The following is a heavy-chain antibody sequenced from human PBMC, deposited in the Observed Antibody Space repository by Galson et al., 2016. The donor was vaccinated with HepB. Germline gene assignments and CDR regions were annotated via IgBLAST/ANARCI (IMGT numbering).Heavy chain of an antibody. V-gene: IGHV3-11*01. CDR3: ARIKPLDCYGGSCFYYYGMDA. Sequence: SLRLSCAASNFMFSDYPMSWIRQAPGKGLEWLSYISSDGTVIYYADSVKGRFSISRDDAKHSLHLQMNSLRAEDTAIYYCARIKPLDCYGGSCFYYYGMDAWGKGTTVIVSS. D-gene: IGHD2-15*01. J-gene: IGHJ6*04. CDR1: NFMFSDYP. CDR2: ISSDGTVI.